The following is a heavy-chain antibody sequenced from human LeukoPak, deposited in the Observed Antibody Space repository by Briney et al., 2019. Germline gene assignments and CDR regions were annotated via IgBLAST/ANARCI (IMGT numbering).Heavy chain of an antibody. CDR3: ARTGPSAAAGTVHY. V-gene: IGHV3-74*01. D-gene: IGHD6-13*01. CDR1: GFTLSSFW. CDR2: IESDGSST. Sequence: PGGSLRLSCAVSGFTLSSFWMHWVRQPAGKGPLWVSRIESDGSSTSYAESVKGRFTISRDNAKNSLYLQMNSLRAEDTAVYYCARTGPSAAAGTVHYWGQGTLVTVSS. J-gene: IGHJ4*02.